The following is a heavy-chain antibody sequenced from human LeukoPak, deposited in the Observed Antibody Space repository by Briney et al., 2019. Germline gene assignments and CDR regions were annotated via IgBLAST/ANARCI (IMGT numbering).Heavy chain of an antibody. V-gene: IGHV1-2*02. D-gene: IGHD5-12*01. Sequence: GASVKVSCKASGYTFTGYYMHWVRQAPGQGLEWMGWINPNSGGTNYAQKFQGRVTMTRDTSISTAYMELSRLRSDDTAVYYCARVEWLRRILRNPIGYWGQGTLVTVSS. CDR2: INPNSGGT. J-gene: IGHJ4*02. CDR3: ARVEWLRRILRNPIGY. CDR1: GYTFTGYY.